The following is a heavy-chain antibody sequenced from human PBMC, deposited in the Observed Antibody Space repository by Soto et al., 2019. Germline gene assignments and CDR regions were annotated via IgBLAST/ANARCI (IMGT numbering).Heavy chain of an antibody. V-gene: IGHV3-30-3*01. CDR2: ISYDGSNK. D-gene: IGHD3-16*01. Sequence: GGSLRLSCAASGFTFSSYAIHWVRQAPGKGLEWVAVISYDGSNKYYADSVKGRFTISRDNSKNTLYLQMNSLRAEDTAVYYCARERDLRFFDYRGQGTLVTVSS. CDR1: GFTFSSYA. J-gene: IGHJ4*02. CDR3: ARERDLRFFDY.